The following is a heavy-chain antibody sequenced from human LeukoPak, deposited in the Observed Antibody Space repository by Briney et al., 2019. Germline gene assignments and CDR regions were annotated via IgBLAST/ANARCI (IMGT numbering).Heavy chain of an antibody. CDR1: RFTFTNYW. J-gene: IGHJ4*02. V-gene: IGHV3-7*01. CDR3: ARIGYSSSSLVY. Sequence: GRSLRPSCAASRFTFTNYWMSWVSQAPGKGLQWVANINQDGSVNYYMDSIKGRFTISRENAKNSLFLQMNSLRADDTAVSHCARIGYSSSSLVYWRQGTLVTVSS. CDR2: INQDGSVN. D-gene: IGHD6-6*01.